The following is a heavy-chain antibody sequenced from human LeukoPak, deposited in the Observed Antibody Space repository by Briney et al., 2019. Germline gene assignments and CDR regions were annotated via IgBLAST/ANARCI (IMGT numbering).Heavy chain of an antibody. CDR1: GGSISSGSYY. J-gene: IGHJ5*02. V-gene: IGHV4-61*02. D-gene: IGHD3-10*01. CDR3: ARARITMVRGVMDNWFDP. CDR2: IYTSGST. Sequence: PSETLSLTCTVSGGSISSGSYYWSWIRQPAGKGLEWIGRIYTSGSTNYNPSLKSRVTISVDTSKNQFSLKLSSVTAADTAVYYCARARITMVRGVMDNWFDPWGQGTLVTVSS.